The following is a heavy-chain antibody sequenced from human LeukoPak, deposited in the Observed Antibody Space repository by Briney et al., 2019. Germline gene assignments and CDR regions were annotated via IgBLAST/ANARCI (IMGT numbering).Heavy chain of an antibody. CDR3: ARDEGWLPPQSSWFDP. Sequence: GASVKVSCKASGGTFSSYAISWVRQVPGQGLEWMGWISAYNGNTNYAQKLQGRVTMTTDTSASTAYMELRSLRSDDTAVYYCARDEGWLPPQSSWFDPWGQGTLVTVSS. CDR1: GGTFSSYA. V-gene: IGHV1-18*01. D-gene: IGHD5-24*01. CDR2: ISAYNGNT. J-gene: IGHJ5*02.